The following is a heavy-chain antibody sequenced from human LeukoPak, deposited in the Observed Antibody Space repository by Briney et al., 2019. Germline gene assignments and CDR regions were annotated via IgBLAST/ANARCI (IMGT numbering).Heavy chain of an antibody. J-gene: IGHJ4*02. Sequence: SETLSLTCAVSGYSISSGYYWGWIRQPPGKGLEWIGRIYTSGSTNYNPSLKSRVTISVDTSKNQFSLKLSSVTAADTAVYYCARDQGFYPNWGQGTLVTVSS. CDR3: ARDQGFYPN. CDR1: GYSISSGYY. V-gene: IGHV4-38-2*02. CDR2: IYTSGST.